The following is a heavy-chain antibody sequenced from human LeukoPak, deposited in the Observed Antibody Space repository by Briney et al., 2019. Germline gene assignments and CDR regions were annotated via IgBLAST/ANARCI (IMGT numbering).Heavy chain of an antibody. CDR3: ARGGFTMIRGALDY. CDR1: GYTFSSYV. D-gene: IGHD3-10*01. V-gene: IGHV1-18*01. Sequence: ASVKVSCKASGYTFSSYVISWVRQAPGQGLEWMGWISAYNGKTNYAQRLQDRVTVTTDTSTSTAYMELRSLRSDDTAVYYCARGGFTMIRGALDYWGQGTLVTVSS. CDR2: ISAYNGKT. J-gene: IGHJ4*02.